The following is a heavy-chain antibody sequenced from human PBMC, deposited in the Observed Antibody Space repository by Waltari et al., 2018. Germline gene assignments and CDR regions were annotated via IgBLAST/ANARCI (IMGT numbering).Heavy chain of an antibody. CDR3: ARSGGGTTTFGVAE. CDR2: INPNSGDT. CDR1: GYTFTDFF. D-gene: IGHD3-3*01. Sequence: QEQLVQSGAEVKKSGASVKVSCKASGYTFTDFFIHSVRQAPGQGLEWMGRINPNSGDTSYAQRFQGRVTMTGDTSITTAYMELTGLRSDDTAIYYCARSGGGTTTFGVAEWGQGSLVTVSS. V-gene: IGHV1-2*06. J-gene: IGHJ4*02.